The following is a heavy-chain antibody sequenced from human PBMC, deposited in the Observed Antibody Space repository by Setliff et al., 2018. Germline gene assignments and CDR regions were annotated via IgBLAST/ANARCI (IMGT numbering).Heavy chain of an antibody. J-gene: IGHJ4*02. V-gene: IGHV3-7*01. CDR3: VRDWASGDDH. D-gene: IGHD3-10*01. Sequence: GGSLRLSCAASGFTFSTYWMSWVRQAPGKGLEWVANIKQDGSEKYYVDSVKGRFSISRDNAKNSLFLQMNILEVEDTAVYYCVRDWASGDDHWGRGTPVTVSS. CDR2: IKQDGSEK. CDR1: GFTFSTYW.